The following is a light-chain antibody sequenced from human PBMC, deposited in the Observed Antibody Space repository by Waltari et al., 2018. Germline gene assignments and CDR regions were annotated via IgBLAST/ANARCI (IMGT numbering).Light chain of an antibody. CDR1: RLEEKY. CDR3: QAWDSNIVV. J-gene: IGLJ2*01. V-gene: IGLV3-1*01. CDR2: QDT. Sequence: SYELMQAPSVSVSPGQTATITCSANRLEEKYVCWYQQKPGQSPVLVIYQDTKRPSGIPERFSAPHSGNTAILTISVTQSVDEADYYCQAWDSNIVVFGGGTKLTVL.